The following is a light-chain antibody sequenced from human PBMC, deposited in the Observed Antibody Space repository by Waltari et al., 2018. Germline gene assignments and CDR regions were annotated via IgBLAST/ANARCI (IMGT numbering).Light chain of an antibody. Sequence: QSALTQAASVSGSLGQSITISCTGTTNDVGAYDLVSWYQQHPGKAPRLIIYAVTERPSGVSNRFSGSKSGNTASLTISGLQAEDEADYHCCSYVGGRTYVVFGGGTKLTVL. CDR1: TNDVGAYDL. V-gene: IGLV2-23*02. CDR3: CSYVGGRTYVV. J-gene: IGLJ2*01. CDR2: AVT.